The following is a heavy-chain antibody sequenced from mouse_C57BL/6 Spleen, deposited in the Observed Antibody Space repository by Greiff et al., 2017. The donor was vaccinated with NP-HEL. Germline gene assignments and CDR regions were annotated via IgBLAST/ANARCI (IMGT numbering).Heavy chain of an antibody. Sequence: QVQLKESGAALAKPGASGKLSCKASGYTFTSYWMHWVKQRPGRGLEWIGYITPSSGCTKYNQKFKDQATLTVAQPSSTSYMQLSNLTYRDTTVYDCARSGPTSESDWDYWGQGTTLTVSS. V-gene: IGHV1-7*01. J-gene: IGHJ2*01. D-gene: IGHD6-1*01. CDR1: GYTFTSYW. CDR3: ARSGPTSESDWDY. CDR2: ITPSSGCT.